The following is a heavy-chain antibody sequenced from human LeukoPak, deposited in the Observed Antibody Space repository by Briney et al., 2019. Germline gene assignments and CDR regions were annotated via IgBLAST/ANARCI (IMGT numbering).Heavy chain of an antibody. CDR3: AREFGEFTNYYYYYYMDV. D-gene: IGHD3-10*01. CDR1: GGPISSYY. V-gene: IGHV4-59*01. Sequence: SETLSLTCTVSGGPISSYYWSWIRQPPGKVLEWIGYIYYSGSTNYNPSLKSRVTISVDTSKNQFSLKLSSVTGADTAVYYCAREFGEFTNYYYYYYMDVWGKGTTVTVSS. CDR2: IYYSGST. J-gene: IGHJ6*03.